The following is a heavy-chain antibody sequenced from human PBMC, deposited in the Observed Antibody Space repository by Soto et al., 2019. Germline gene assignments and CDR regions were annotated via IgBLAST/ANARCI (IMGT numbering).Heavy chain of an antibody. CDR3: ARVRRIGMSGSPGDS. CDR2: IYFTGTT. D-gene: IGHD3-10*01. J-gene: IGHJ4*02. V-gene: IGHV4-38-2*01. CDR1: GYAISRGFY. Sequence: PSETLSLTCDVSGYAISRGFYWAWIRQPPGKRLEWIGNIYFTGTTSYNPSLKTRVTMSVDTSKNQFSLRLSSVTAADTAVFYCARVRRIGMSGSPGDSWGQGTQVTVSS.